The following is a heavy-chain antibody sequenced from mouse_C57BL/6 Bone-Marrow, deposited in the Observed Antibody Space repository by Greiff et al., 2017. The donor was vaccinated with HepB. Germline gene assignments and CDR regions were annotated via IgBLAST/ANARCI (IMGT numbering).Heavy chain of an antibody. V-gene: IGHV14-1*01. Sequence: VQLQQSGAELVRPGASVKLSCTASGFNIKDYYMHWVKQRPEQGLEWIGRIDPEDGDTEYAPKFQGKATMTADTSSNTAYLQLSSLTSEDTAVYYCTNTGGEYYFDDWGKGTTLTVAS. D-gene: IGHD1-1*01. CDR3: TNTGGEYYFDD. CDR2: IDPEDGDT. CDR1: GFNIKDYY. J-gene: IGHJ2*01.